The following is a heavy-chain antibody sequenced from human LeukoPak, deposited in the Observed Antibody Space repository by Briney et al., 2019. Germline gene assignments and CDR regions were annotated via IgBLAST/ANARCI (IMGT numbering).Heavy chain of an antibody. J-gene: IGHJ6*02. Sequence: KPSETLSLTCAVYGGSFSGYYWNWIRQPPGRGLEWIGEINHSGSTNYNPSLKSRVTISIDTSKNQFSLKVTSVTAADTAVYYCARDPPAIRNYQKIHHGMDVWGQGTTVTVSS. CDR2: INHSGST. CDR3: ARDPPAIRNYQKIHHGMDV. V-gene: IGHV4-34*01. CDR1: GGSFSGYY. D-gene: IGHD4-11*01.